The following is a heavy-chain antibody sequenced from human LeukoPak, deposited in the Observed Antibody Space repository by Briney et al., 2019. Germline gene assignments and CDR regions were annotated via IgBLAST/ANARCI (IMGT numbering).Heavy chain of an antibody. CDR2: IAWNTGNT. D-gene: IGHD3-10*01. J-gene: IGHJ4*02. CDR1: GFTFDDYA. Sequence: GGSLRLSCAASGFTFDDYAMHWVRQAPGKGLEWVSGIAWNTGNTAYADSVKGRFTISRDNAENSLYLQKNSLRAEDTALYYCAKDMNSYGSGSSYNPWGPFDSWGQGTLVTVSS. V-gene: IGHV3-9*01. CDR3: AKDMNSYGSGSSYNPWGPFDS.